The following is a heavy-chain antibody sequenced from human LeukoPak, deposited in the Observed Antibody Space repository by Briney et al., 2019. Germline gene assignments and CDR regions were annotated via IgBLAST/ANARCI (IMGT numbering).Heavy chain of an antibody. Sequence: PSETLSLTCTVSGGSISSYYWSWIRQPPGKGLEWIGYNYYSGSTNYNPSLKSRVTISVDTSKNQFSLKLSSVTAADTAVYYCARFGNYDFWSGYIDYWGQGTLVTVSS. CDR2: NYYSGST. V-gene: IGHV4-59*01. D-gene: IGHD3-3*01. CDR3: ARFGNYDFWSGYIDY. CDR1: GGSISSYY. J-gene: IGHJ4*02.